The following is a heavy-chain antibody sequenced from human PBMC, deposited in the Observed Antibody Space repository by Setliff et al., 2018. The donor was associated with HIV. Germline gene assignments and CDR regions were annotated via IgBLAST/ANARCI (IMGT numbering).Heavy chain of an antibody. Sequence: ASVKVSCKVSGYTLTKLSIHWVRQAPGKGLEWMGGFDPEKGETVYAQKLQGRVTMADDTSTDTAYMELSSLRSEDTAVYFCWFGEPVGPFDIWGQGTKVTVSS. CDR1: GYTLTKLS. V-gene: IGHV1-24*01. J-gene: IGHJ3*02. CDR3: WFGEPVGPFDI. CDR2: FDPEKGET. D-gene: IGHD3-10*01.